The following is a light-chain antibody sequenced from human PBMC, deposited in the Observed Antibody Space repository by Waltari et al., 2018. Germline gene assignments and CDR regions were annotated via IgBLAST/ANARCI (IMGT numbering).Light chain of an antibody. CDR3: SSYAGSNLWV. CDR1: RSDVGGYDY. Sequence: QSALTQPPSASGSPGQSVTISCTGTRSDVGGYDYVSWYQQHPDKAPKLMLYEVTKRPSVVPDRFAGSKSGNTASLTVSGLQAEDEADYYCSSYAGSNLWVFGGGTKLTVL. J-gene: IGLJ3*02. V-gene: IGLV2-8*01. CDR2: EVT.